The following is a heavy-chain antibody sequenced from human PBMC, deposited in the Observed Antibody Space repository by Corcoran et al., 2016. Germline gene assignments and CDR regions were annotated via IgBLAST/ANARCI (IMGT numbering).Heavy chain of an antibody. CDR3: TTDGAYDFWSGPYYYGMDV. CDR2: IKSKTDGGTT. CDR1: GFTFSNAW. D-gene: IGHD3-3*01. V-gene: IGHV3-15*01. J-gene: IGHJ6*02. Sequence: EVQLVESGGGLVKPGVSLRLSCAASGFTFSNAWMSWVRQAPGEGREWVGRIKSKTDGGTTDYAAPVKGRFTISRDDSKNTLYLQMNSLKTEDTAVYYCTTDGAYDFWSGPYYYGMDVWGQGTTVTVSS.